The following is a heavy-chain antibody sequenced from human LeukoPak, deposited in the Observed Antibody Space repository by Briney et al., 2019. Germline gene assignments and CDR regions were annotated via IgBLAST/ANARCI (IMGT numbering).Heavy chain of an antibody. CDR1: GYSFTSYW. D-gene: IGHD2-2*01. CDR3: AGRCSSRSCPFDY. V-gene: IGHV5-10-1*01. J-gene: IGHJ4*02. CDR2: IDPSDSYT. Sequence: GESLKISCKGSGYSFTSYWISWVRQMPGKGLEWMGRIDPSDSYTNYSPSFQGHVTISADKSISTAYLQWSSLKASDTAMYYCAGRCSSRSCPFDYWGQGTLVTVSS.